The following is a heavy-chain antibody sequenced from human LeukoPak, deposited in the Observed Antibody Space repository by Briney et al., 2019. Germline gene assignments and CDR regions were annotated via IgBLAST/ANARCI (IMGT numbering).Heavy chain of an antibody. D-gene: IGHD6-13*01. CDR3: AKAWPAAGTFDS. V-gene: IGHV3-33*06. CDR1: GFTFRTFG. J-gene: IGHJ4*02. CDR2: IWYDGINK. Sequence: PGGSLRLSCAASGFTFRTFGMHWVRQAPGKGLEWVAIIWYDGINKYCADSVKGRFTISRDNSKNTLYLQMNTLRVEDTAVYYCAKAWPAAGTFDSWGQGSLVTVSS.